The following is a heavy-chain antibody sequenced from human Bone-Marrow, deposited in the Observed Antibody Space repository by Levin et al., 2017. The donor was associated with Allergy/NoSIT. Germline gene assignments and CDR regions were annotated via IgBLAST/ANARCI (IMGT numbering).Heavy chain of an antibody. Sequence: GGSLRLSCAASGFTFSSYGMHWVRQAPGKGLEWVAVISYDGSNKYYADSVKGRFTISRDNSKNTLYLQMNSLRAEDTAVYYCAKVGAVAALDILHGMDVWGQGTTVTVSS. J-gene: IGHJ6*02. D-gene: IGHD6-19*01. CDR2: ISYDGSNK. CDR3: AKVGAVAALDILHGMDV. CDR1: GFTFSSYG. V-gene: IGHV3-30*18.